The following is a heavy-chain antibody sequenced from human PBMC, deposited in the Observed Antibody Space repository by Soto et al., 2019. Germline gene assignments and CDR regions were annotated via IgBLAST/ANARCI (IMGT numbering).Heavy chain of an antibody. CDR2: INWNGGSS. CDR3: ARFSPQGQINTYATVAIKYLDY. Sequence: PGGSLGLSCAASGVTVDDYAMSWVLQAPGKGLEWVSGINWNGGSSGYADSVKGRFTVSSDTAKHSLYLQMNSLRAEATAFYYRARFSPQGQINTYATVAIKYLDYWGQGTLLTVSS. J-gene: IGHJ4*01. D-gene: IGHD2-2*01. V-gene: IGHV3-20*04. CDR1: GVTVDDYA.